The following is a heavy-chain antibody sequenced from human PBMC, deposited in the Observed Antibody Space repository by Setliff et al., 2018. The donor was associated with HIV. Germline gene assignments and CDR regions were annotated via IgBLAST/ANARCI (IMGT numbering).Heavy chain of an antibody. D-gene: IGHD5-12*01. CDR3: ARGAPRGRLRFPNWFDP. J-gene: IGHJ5*02. CDR1: GGSFSSYY. CDR2: FSPTGSP. V-gene: IGHV4-34*01. Sequence: SETLSLTCAFYGGSFSSYYWNWIRQPPGKGLEWIGEFSPTGSPTYNPSLENRVTISVDTSKNQGSLKLRSLTAADTAIYYCARGAPRGRLRFPNWFDPWGQGTLVTVSS.